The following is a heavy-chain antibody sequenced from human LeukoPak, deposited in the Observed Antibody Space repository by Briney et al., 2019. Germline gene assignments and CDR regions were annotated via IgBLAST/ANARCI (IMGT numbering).Heavy chain of an antibody. V-gene: IGHV3-53*01. CDR1: GFTVSSNY. CDR3: ARVATGSYHFDY. Sequence: PGGSLRLSCAASGFTVSSNYMSWVRQAPGKGLEWVSVIYSSGSTYYADSVKGRFTIPRDNSKNTLYLQMNSLRVEDTAVYYCARVATGSYHFDYWGQGTLVTVSS. J-gene: IGHJ4*02. D-gene: IGHD1-26*01. CDR2: IYSSGST.